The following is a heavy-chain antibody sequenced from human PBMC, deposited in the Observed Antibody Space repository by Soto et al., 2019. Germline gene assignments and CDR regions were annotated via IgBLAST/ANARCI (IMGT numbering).Heavy chain of an antibody. Sequence: PGGSLRLSCAASGFTFSSYAMSWVRQAPWKGLEWVSAISGSGGSTYYADSVKGRFTISRDNSKNTLYLQMNSLRAEDTAVYYCARSQDVVLMVYVGYYYYYGMDVWGQGTTVTVSS. CDR2: ISGSGGST. D-gene: IGHD2-8*01. J-gene: IGHJ6*02. CDR1: GFTFSSYA. CDR3: ARSQDVVLMVYVGYYYYYGMDV. V-gene: IGHV3-23*01.